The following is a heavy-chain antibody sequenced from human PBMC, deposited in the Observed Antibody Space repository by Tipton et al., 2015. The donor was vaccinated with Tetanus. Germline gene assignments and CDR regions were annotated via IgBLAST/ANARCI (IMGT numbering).Heavy chain of an antibody. Sequence: QVQLVQSGAEVKKPGASVKVSCKASGYTFTSFGINWVRQAPGQGLEWMGWINTDQGSTNYAQNLQGRVIMTTDTSTLTAYMELRSLRSDDTAVYYCARGGTMDYWGQGTLVTVSA. J-gene: IGHJ4*02. D-gene: IGHD1-1*01. CDR3: ARGGTMDY. V-gene: IGHV1-18*01. CDR2: INTDQGST. CDR1: GYTFTSFG.